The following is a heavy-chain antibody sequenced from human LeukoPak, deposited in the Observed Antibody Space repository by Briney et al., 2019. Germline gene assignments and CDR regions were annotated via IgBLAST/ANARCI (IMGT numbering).Heavy chain of an antibody. CDR2: INHSGST. J-gene: IGHJ4*02. Sequence: SETLSLTCAVYGGSFSGYYWSWIRQPPGKGLEWIGEINHSGSTNYNPSLKSRATISVDTSKNQFSLKLSSVTAADTAVYYCARLPTRSSYGDYAVFDYWGQGTLVTVSS. V-gene: IGHV4-34*01. CDR3: ARLPTRSSYGDYAVFDY. CDR1: GGSFSGYY. D-gene: IGHD4-17*01.